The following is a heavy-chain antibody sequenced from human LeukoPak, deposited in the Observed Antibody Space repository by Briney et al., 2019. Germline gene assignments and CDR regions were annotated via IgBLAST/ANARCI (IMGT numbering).Heavy chain of an antibody. CDR2: VSTSSSHT. D-gene: IGHD3-10*01. V-gene: IGHV3-11*06. CDR3: AREFYGRGDS. J-gene: IGHJ4*02. Sequence: GGSLRLSCAASGFTFSNYYMSWIRQAPGKGLEWISYVSTSSSHTNYADSAKGRFTISRDDAKNSLYLQMNGLRAEDTAVYYCAREFYGRGDSWGQGTLVIVSS. CDR1: GFTFSNYY.